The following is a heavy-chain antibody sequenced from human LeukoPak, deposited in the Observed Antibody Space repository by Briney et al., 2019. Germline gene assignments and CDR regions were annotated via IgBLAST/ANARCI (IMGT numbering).Heavy chain of an antibody. D-gene: IGHD2-8*01. Sequence: AGGSLRLSCAASGFTFSSYGMHWVRQAPGKGLEWVSTLTGTSETTFYADSVKGRFTISRDTSKNTLFLQMHSLRADDTAVYFCAKFEGALIEKWYFDFWGRGTLVTVSS. CDR2: LTGTSETT. CDR3: AKFEGALIEKWYFDF. CDR1: GFTFSSYG. V-gene: IGHV3-23*01. J-gene: IGHJ2*01.